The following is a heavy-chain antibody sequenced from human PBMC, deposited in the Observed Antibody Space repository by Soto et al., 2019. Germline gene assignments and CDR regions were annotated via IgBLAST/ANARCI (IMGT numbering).Heavy chain of an antibody. V-gene: IGHV4-34*01. CDR2: INHSGST. D-gene: IGHD6-19*01. CDR1: GGSFSGYY. J-gene: IGHJ6*02. Sequence: SETLSLTCAVYGGSFSGYYWSWIRQPPGKGLEWIGEINHSGSTNYNPSLKSRVTISVDTSKNQFSLKLSSVTAADTAVYYCARGPGEWLVLYYYGMDVWGQGTTVTVSS. CDR3: ARGPGEWLVLYYYGMDV.